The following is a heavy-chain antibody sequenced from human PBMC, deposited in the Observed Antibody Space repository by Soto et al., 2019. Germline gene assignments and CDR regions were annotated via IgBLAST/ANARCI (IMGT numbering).Heavy chain of an antibody. V-gene: IGHV4-59*01. D-gene: IGHD3-10*01. CDR1: GGSISSYY. Sequence: SETLSLTCTVSGGSISSYYWSWIRQPPGKGLEWIGYIYYSGSTNYNPSLKSRVTISVDTSKNQFFLKLISVTAADAAVSYCARVGRYYNAYLNWFDPWGQGTPVTVSS. CDR2: IYYSGST. J-gene: IGHJ5*02. CDR3: ARVGRYYNAYLNWFDP.